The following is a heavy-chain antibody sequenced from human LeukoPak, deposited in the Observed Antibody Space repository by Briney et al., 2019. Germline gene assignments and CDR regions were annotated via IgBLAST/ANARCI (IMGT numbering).Heavy chain of an antibody. V-gene: IGHV1-2*02. D-gene: IGHD5-12*01. J-gene: IGHJ4*02. CDR3: ARLNSGYDYFDY. CDR1: GYTFTGYY. Sequence: ASVKVSCKASGYTFTGYYIHWVRQAPGQGLEWMGWINPDSGGTNYAQKFQGRVTVTRDTSISTAYMELSRLTSDDTAVYYCARLNSGYDYFDYWGQGTLVTVSS. CDR2: INPDSGGT.